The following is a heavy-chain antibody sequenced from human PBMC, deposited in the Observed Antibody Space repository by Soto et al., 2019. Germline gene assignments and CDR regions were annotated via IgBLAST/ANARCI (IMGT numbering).Heavy chain of an antibody. CDR2: ISYDGSNK. CDR1: GFTFSSYA. V-gene: IGHV3-30-3*01. CDR3: ARGRSYYYGSGSGY. J-gene: IGHJ4*02. Sequence: QVQLVESGRGVVQPGRSLRLSCAASGFTFSSYAMHWVRQAPGKGLEWVAVISYDGSNKYYADSVKGRFTISRDNSKNTLYLQMNSLRAEDTAVYYCARGRSYYYGSGSGYWGQGTLVTVSS. D-gene: IGHD3-10*01.